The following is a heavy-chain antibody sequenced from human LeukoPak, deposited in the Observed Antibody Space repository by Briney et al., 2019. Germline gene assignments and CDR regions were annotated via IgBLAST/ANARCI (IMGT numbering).Heavy chain of an antibody. D-gene: IGHD1-26*01. J-gene: IGHJ4*02. Sequence: GGSLRLSCTAPGFTFSSYAIHWIRQAPGKGLEGVALVWHDGSNRYYADSVKGRFTISRDNSKNTLYLQMNSLRAEDTAVYYCAKKGRTLSVVDYWGQGTLVTVSS. V-gene: IGHV3-33*06. CDR1: GFTFSSYA. CDR3: AKKGRTLSVVDY. CDR2: VWHDGSNR.